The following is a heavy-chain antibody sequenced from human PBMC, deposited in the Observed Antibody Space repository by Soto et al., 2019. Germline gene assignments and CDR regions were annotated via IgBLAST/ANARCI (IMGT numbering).Heavy chain of an antibody. CDR3: ARGGGGGLFEH. Sequence: QVHLVEPGGGLVKPGGSLRLSCATSGFPFNDYYMSWIRQAPGKGLEWLSHISPKSTYRNYADSVKGRFTISRDNTKSSLFLQMNSLGVDDTAVYYCARGGGGGLFEHWGQGVLVTVSS. CDR1: GFPFNDYY. D-gene: IGHD2-21*01. J-gene: IGHJ4*02. CDR2: ISPKSTYR. V-gene: IGHV3-11*06.